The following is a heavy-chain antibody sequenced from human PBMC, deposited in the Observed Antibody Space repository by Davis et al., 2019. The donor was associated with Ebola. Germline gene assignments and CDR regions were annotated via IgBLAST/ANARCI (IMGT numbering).Heavy chain of an antibody. CDR1: GFIFSDYE. J-gene: IGHJ4*02. V-gene: IGHV3-48*03. CDR3: VPGTWI. CDR2: IGNSGKRM. D-gene: IGHD5-18*01. Sequence: GESLKISCEASGFIFSDYEMNWVRQTPEKGLEWVAYIGNSGKRMHYADSVRGRFTISRDNDQNSLYLQINNLRVEDTAVYYCVPGTWIRGQGIRVTVSS.